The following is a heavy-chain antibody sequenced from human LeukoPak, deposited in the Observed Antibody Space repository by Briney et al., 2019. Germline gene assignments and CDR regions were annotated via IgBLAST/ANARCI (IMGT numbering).Heavy chain of an antibody. J-gene: IGHJ4*02. CDR2: IYYSGST. Sequence: SETLSLTCTVSGGSISSGGYYWSWIRQHPGKGLEWIWYIYYSGSTCYNPSRKGRLTITVVPAQNQFSLELSYLPGHDTAVYYCARDKVRYFDYWGQGTLVSVSS. CDR1: GGSISSGGYY. V-gene: IGHV4-31*03. CDR3: ARDKVRYFDY.